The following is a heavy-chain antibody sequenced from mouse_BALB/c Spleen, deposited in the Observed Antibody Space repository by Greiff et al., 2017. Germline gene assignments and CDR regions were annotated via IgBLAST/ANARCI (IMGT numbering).Heavy chain of an antibody. V-gene: IGHV5-9-4*01. Sequence: EVKVVESGGGLVKPGGSLKLSCAASGFTFSSYAMSWVRQSPEKRLEWVAEISSGGSYTYYPDTVTGRFTISRDNAKNTLYLEMSSLRSEDTAMYYCARDGYYGNYEAMDYWGQGTSVTVSS. D-gene: IGHD2-1*01. CDR2: ISSGGSYT. CDR1: GFTFSSYA. J-gene: IGHJ4*01. CDR3: ARDGYYGNYEAMDY.